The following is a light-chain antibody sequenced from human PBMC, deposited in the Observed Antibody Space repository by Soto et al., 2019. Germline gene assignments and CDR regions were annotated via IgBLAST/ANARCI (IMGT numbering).Light chain of an antibody. CDR1: TSDVGAYNY. J-gene: IGLJ2*01. Sequence: QSALTQPASVSGSPGQSITISCTGTTSDVGAYNYVSWYQQHPGKAPKLIIYDVSNRPSGVSNRFSGSKSGNTASLTISGLQAEDEADYYGSSYSSSSTLAVFGGGTKLTVL. V-gene: IGLV2-14*01. CDR3: SSYSSSSTLAV. CDR2: DVS.